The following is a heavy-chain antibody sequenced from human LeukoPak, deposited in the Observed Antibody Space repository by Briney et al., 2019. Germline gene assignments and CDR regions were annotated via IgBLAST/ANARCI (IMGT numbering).Heavy chain of an antibody. D-gene: IGHD2-21*02. V-gene: IGHV3-23*01. CDR2: ISGGGDVT. J-gene: IGHJ4*02. CDR1: GFNFANHA. CDR3: VREDTPATANY. Sequence: GGSLKLSCAASGFNFANHAMSWVRQTAGKGLEWVSAISGGGDVTYYADSVKGRFTISRDNSKDTLFLQMHSLRPGDTAVYYCVREDTPATANYWGQGTLVTISS.